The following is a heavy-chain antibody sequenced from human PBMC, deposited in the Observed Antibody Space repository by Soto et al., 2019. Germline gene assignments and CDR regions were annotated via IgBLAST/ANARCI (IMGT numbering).Heavy chain of an antibody. Sequence: QVQLVQSGAEVKKPGASVKVSCKASGYTFTNYAIHWVRQAPGQRLEWMGWINAGSGNTKYSQRFEGRVSITRDTSASTAYMEVSSLTSEDTAVYYCASEQQLATFQHWGQGTLVTVSS. CDR2: INAGSGNT. J-gene: IGHJ1*01. CDR3: ASEQQLATFQH. CDR1: GYTFTNYA. D-gene: IGHD6-13*01. V-gene: IGHV1-3*01.